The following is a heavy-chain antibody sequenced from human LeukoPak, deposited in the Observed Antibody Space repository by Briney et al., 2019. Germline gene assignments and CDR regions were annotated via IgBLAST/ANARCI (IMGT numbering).Heavy chain of an antibody. D-gene: IGHD7-27*01. V-gene: IGHV1-69*04. CDR1: GGTFSSYA. CDR3: ATPGVLDAFDI. CDR2: IIPILGIA. Sequence: WASVKVSCKASGGTFSSYAISWVRQAPGQGLERMGRIIPILGIANYAQKSQGRVTITADKSTSTAYMELSSLRSEDTAVYYCATPGVLDAFDIWGQGTMVTVSS. J-gene: IGHJ3*02.